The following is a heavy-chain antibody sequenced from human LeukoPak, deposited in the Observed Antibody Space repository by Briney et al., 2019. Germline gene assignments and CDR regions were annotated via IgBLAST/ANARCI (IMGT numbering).Heavy chain of an antibody. CDR2: IYHSGST. V-gene: IGHV4-38-2*02. CDR1: CLSMSSGYY. Sequence: KALEAPFPTCPVSCLSMSSGYYWGWVRQPPGKGLEWIGSIYHSGSTYYNPSLKSRVTISVDTSKNQFSLKLSSVTAADTGVYYCARDRGYGMDVWGQGTLVTVSS. J-gene: IGHJ6*02. CDR3: ARDRGYGMDV.